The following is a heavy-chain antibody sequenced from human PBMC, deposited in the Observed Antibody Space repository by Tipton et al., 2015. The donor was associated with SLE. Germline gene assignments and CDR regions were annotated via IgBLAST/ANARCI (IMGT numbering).Heavy chain of an antibody. J-gene: IGHJ6*02. D-gene: IGHD1-1*01. Sequence: GSPRLSCAASGFSFSSYSVTWVRQAPGKGLEWVSSISSSSGHIYYADSVKGRFTISRDNAKNSMYLQMNSLGAEDTAVYYCAREGRGNDPGFYGMDVWGQGTTVTVSS. CDR1: GFSFSSYS. V-gene: IGHV3-21*01. CDR2: ISSSSGHI. CDR3: AREGRGNDPGFYGMDV.